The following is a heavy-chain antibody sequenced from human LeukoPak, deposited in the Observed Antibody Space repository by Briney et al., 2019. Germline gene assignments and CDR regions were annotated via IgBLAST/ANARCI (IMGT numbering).Heavy chain of an antibody. Sequence: ASVTVSCKASGYTFTSYGISWVRQAPGQGLEWMGWISAYNGNTNYAQKLQGRVTMTTDTSTSTAYMELRSLRSDDTAVYYCAASRGYYDSSGYFYFDYWGQGTLVTVTS. D-gene: IGHD3-22*01. CDR1: GYTFTSYG. CDR2: ISAYNGNT. CDR3: AASRGYYDSSGYFYFDY. J-gene: IGHJ4*02. V-gene: IGHV1-18*01.